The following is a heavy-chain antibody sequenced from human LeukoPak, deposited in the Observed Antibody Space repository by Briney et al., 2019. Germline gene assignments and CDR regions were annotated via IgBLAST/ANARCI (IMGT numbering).Heavy chain of an antibody. V-gene: IGHV4-59*01. CDR1: GGSIGSFY. Sequence: SETLSLTCTVTGGSIGSFYWTWIRQSPVRGLEWIGYIHNNGRTNSNPSLKSRVTISLDTSKNQFVLSLTSVTAADTAVYYCTRRPSTMFGGGFDPWGQGILVTVSS. D-gene: IGHD3-3*01. J-gene: IGHJ5*02. CDR3: TRRPSTMFGGGFDP. CDR2: IHNNGRT.